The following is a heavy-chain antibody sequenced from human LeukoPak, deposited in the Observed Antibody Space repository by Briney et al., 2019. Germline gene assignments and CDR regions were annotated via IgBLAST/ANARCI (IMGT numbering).Heavy chain of an antibody. J-gene: IGHJ3*02. Sequence: GASVKVSCKASGGTFTSYDINWVRQATGQGLEWMGWMNPNSGNTGYAQKFQGRVTMTRNTSISTAYMELSSLRSEDTAVYYCARAAAAGHNDAFDIWAKGQWSPSLQ. V-gene: IGHV1-8*01. CDR2: MNPNSGNT. CDR1: GGTFTSYD. D-gene: IGHD6-13*01. CDR3: ARAAAAGHNDAFDI.